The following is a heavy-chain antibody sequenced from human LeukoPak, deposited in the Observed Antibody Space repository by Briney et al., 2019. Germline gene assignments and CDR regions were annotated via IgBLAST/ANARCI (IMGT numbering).Heavy chain of an antibody. V-gene: IGHV4-59*08. CDR1: GGSISSYY. CDR3: ARQSIEDAFDI. CDR2: IYYSGST. Sequence: PSETLSLTCTVSGGSISSYYWSWIRQPPGKGLEWIGYIYYSGSTNYNPSLKSRVTISVDTSKNQFSLKLSSVTAADTAVYYCARQSIEDAFDIWGQWTMVTVSS. J-gene: IGHJ3*02. D-gene: IGHD6-6*01.